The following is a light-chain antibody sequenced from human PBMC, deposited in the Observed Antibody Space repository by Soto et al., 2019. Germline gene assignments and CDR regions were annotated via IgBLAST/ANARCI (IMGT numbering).Light chain of an antibody. CDR3: SSYPGSSTSVV. CDR2: DVS. CDR1: SSDVGGYNY. V-gene: IGLV2-14*01. J-gene: IGLJ2*01. Sequence: QSVLTQPASVSGSPGQSITISCTGTSSDVGGYNYVSWYQQHPGKAPKLMIYDVSNRPSGVSNRFSGSKSGNTASLTISGLQAADEVDYYCSSYPGSSTSVVFGGGTKLTVL.